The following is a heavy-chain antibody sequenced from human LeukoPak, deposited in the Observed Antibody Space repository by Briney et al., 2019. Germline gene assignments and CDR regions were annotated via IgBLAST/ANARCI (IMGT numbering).Heavy chain of an antibody. V-gene: IGHV3-21*01. CDR1: GFTFSSYS. J-gene: IGHJ4*02. D-gene: IGHD5-12*01. CDR2: ISSSSSYI. CDR3: ARAGEWLRLLDY. Sequence: PGGSLRLSRAASGFTFSSYSMNWVRQAPGKGLEWVSSISSSSSYIYYADSVKGRFTISRDNAKNSLYLQMNSLRAEDTAVYYCARAGEWLRLLDYWGQGTLVTVSS.